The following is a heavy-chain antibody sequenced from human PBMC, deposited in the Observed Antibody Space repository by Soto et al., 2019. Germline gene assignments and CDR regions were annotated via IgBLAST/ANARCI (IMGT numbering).Heavy chain of an antibody. J-gene: IGHJ5*02. V-gene: IGHV4-4*02. D-gene: IGHD6-19*01. CDR2: IYHSGST. Sequence: SETLSLTCAVSGGSISSSNLWSWVRQPPGKGLEWIGEIYHSGSTNYNPSLKSRVTISVDKSKNQFSLKLSSVTAADTAVYYCARVCYSSGWYSWFDPWGQGTLVTVYS. CDR3: ARVCYSSGWYSWFDP. CDR1: GGSISSSNL.